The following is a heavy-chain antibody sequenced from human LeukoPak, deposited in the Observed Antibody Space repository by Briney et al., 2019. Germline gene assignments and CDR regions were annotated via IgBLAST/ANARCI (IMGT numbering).Heavy chain of an antibody. V-gene: IGHV1-2*02. CDR3: ARGPRITIFGVVTATDVFDI. J-gene: IGHJ3*02. D-gene: IGHD3-3*01. Sequence: ASVKVSCKASGYTFTDYFMNWVRQAPGQRLEWMGWINPKSGGTVYAQKFQGRVTMTRDTSSSTAYMELSRLRFDEMNVYYCARGPRITIFGVVTATDVFDIWGQGTMVTVSS. CDR2: INPKSGGT. CDR1: GYTFTDYF.